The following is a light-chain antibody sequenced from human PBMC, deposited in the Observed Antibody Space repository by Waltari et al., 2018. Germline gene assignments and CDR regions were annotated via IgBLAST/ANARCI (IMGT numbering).Light chain of an antibody. CDR1: TGAVTRGHY. CDR2: DKS. CDR3: LLSYSGARV. J-gene: IGLJ2*01. V-gene: IGLV7-46*01. Sequence: QAVVTQVPSLTVSPGGQVTLTCGSSTGAVTRGHYRCWFQPKPGQGPRTLIYDKSNKHSVTPARCSDNLLGGKAALTLAGAQPEDEAEYYCLLSYSGARVFGGGTKLTGL.